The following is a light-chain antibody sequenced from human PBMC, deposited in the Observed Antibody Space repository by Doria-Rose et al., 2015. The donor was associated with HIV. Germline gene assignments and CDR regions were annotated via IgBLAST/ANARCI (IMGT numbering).Light chain of an antibody. CDR2: RAS. V-gene: IGKV3-15*01. CDR1: QGIGSD. Sequence: SPATLSVSPGERATLSCRASQGIGSDLAWYQQKPGQAPRLLIYRASIRATGIPPRFTGGGSGTEFTLTISSLQSEDFAVYFCQQYSQWPPYTFGQGTKLEVK. J-gene: IGKJ2*01. CDR3: QQYSQWPPYT.